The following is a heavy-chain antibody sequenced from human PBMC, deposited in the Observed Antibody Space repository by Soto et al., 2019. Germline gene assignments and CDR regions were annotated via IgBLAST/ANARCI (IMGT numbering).Heavy chain of an antibody. V-gene: IGHV1-69*13. CDR2: IIPIFGTA. D-gene: IGHD2-15*01. CDR1: GGTFSSYA. J-gene: IGHJ6*02. CDR3: ARDRPALLLTYYGMDV. Sequence: ASVKVSYKASGGTFSSYAISWVRQAPGQGLEWMGGIIPIFGTANYAQKFQGRVTITADESTSTAYMELSSLRSEDTAVYYCARDRPALLLTYYGMDVWGQGTTVTVSS.